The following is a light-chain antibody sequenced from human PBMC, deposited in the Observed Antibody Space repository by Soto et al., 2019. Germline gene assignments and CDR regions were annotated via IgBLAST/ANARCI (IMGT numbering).Light chain of an antibody. CDR1: SSDVGGYNY. V-gene: IGLV2-14*01. CDR2: EVS. Sequence: QSALTQPASVSGSPGQSITISCTGTSSDVGGYNYVSWYQQHPGKAPKLMIYEVSNRPSGVSNRFSGSKSGNTASLTISRLHAEDEDDYYCSSYTSSSTPVFGTGTKLTVL. J-gene: IGLJ1*01. CDR3: SSYTSSSTPV.